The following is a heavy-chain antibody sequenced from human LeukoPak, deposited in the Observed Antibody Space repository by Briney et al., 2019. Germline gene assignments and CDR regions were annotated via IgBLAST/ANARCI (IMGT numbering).Heavy chain of an antibody. Sequence: GGSLRLSCAASGFTFDDYAMHWVRQSPGKGLEWVSLIRGDGGSTYYADSVKGRFTISRDNSKNSLYLQMNSLRTEDTALYYCAKDRRTYYYHYMDVWGKGTTVTVSS. CDR1: GFTFDDYA. CDR2: IRGDGGST. CDR3: AKDRRTYYYHYMDV. J-gene: IGHJ6*03. V-gene: IGHV3-43*02.